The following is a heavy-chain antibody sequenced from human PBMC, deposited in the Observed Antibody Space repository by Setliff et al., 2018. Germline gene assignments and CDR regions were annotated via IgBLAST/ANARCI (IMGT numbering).Heavy chain of an antibody. V-gene: IGHV4-39*07. CDR1: GGSISSSSYY. D-gene: IGHD3-3*01. CDR3: ARRETYYNFWSGYYAY. Sequence: SETLSLTCTVSGGSISSSSYYWGWIRQPPGKGLEWIGSIYYSGSTYYNPSLKSRVTISVDTSKNQFSLKLSAVTAADTAVYYCARRETYYNFWSGYYAYWGQGTLVTVSS. CDR2: IYYSGST. J-gene: IGHJ4*02.